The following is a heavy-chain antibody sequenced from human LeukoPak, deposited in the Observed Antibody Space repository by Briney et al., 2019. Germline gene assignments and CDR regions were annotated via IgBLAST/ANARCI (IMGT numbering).Heavy chain of an antibody. D-gene: IGHD2-15*01. CDR1: GFIFSSYA. J-gene: IGHJ4*02. CDR3: AKLPVVVVAAYFDS. CDR2: ISGSGGST. Sequence: GGSLRLSCAPSGFIFSSYAMSWVRQAPGKGLEWVSAISGSGGSTNSADAVKGRFTISRDNSKNTLYLQMSSLRAEDTAVYYCAKLPVVVVAAYFDSWGQGTLVTVSS. V-gene: IGHV3-23*01.